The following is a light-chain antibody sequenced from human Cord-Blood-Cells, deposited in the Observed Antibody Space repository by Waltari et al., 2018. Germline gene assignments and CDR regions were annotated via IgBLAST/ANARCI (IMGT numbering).Light chain of an antibody. CDR3: AAWDDSLNGVV. Sequence: QSVLTQPPSASGPPGQRSTTLCSGTGPTTGINTVTCYQQLPGTAPKLLIYSNNQRPSGVPDRFSGSKSGTSASLAISGLQSEDEADYYCAAWDDSLNGVVFGGGTKLTVL. CDR2: SNN. V-gene: IGLV1-44*01. CDR1: GPTTGINT. J-gene: IGLJ2*01.